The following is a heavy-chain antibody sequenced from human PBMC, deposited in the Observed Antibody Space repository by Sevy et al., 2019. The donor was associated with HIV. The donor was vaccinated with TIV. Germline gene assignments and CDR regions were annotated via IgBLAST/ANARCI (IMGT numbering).Heavy chain of an antibody. CDR2: ISDSGHIK. CDR3: VSGGGRIHDFDY. V-gene: IGHV3-11*01. Sequence: GGSLRLSCAASGFTFSDFYMSWIRQAPGKGLEWVSYISDSGHIKHYEDSVKGRFLISRDNAHNTVHLQMNSLTAEDTADYYSVSGGGRIHDFDYWGRGTLVTVSS. J-gene: IGHJ4*02. D-gene: IGHD3-16*01. CDR1: GFTFSDFY.